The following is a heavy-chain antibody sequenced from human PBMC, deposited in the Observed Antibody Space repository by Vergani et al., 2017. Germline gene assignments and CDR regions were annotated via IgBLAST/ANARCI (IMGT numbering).Heavy chain of an antibody. Sequence: QVQLQESGPGLVKSSETLSLTCSVSFDSIRNLYCNWIRQPPGKGLEWIGSIHYSENTNYNPSLETRVTILVDTSKNQFSLTLTSVTAADTAVYYCASDTHSGQRADRWGQGILVTVTS. V-gene: IGHV4-59*11. D-gene: IGHD6-19*01. CDR1: FDSIRNLY. CDR3: ASDTHSGQRADR. CDR2: IHYSENT. J-gene: IGHJ5*02.